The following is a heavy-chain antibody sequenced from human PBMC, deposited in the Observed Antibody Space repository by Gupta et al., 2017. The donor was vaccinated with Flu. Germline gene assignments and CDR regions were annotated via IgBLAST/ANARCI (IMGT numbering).Heavy chain of an antibody. D-gene: IGHD3-3*01. J-gene: IGHJ6*02. Sequence: QVQLVQSGAEVKKPGASVKVSCKVSGYTLTELSMHWVRQAPGKGLEWMGGFDPEDGETIYAQKFQGRVTMTEDTSTDTAYMELSSLRSEDTAVYYCATDMRYYDFWSGYYPGGMDVWGQGTTVTVSS. CDR2: FDPEDGET. CDR3: ATDMRYYDFWSGYYPGGMDV. CDR1: GYTLTELS. V-gene: IGHV1-24*01.